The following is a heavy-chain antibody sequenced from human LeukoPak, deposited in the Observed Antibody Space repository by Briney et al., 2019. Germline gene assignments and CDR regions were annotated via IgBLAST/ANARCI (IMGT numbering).Heavy chain of an antibody. D-gene: IGHD7-27*01. CDR1: GFTLSDYH. J-gene: IGHJ4*02. CDR3: ARDRPNWAIDY. V-gene: IGHV3-48*01. Sequence: GGSLRLSCAASGFTLSDYHINWVRQAPGKGLEWISYISSRSSAIYYADSVKGRFAISGDTAKDSVYLHMSSLRAEDTAVYYCARDRPNWAIDYWGQGTLVTVSS. CDR2: ISSRSSAI.